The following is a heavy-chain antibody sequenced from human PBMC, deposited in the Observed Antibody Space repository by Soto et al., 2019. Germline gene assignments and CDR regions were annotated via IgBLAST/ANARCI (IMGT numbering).Heavy chain of an antibody. Sequence: GSVQVSCKASGYTFTSYAMNWVRQAPGQGREWMGWINTNTGNPTYAQGFTGRFVFSLDTSVSTAYLQICRLKAEATAVYYCENGRSADRSSTSPLIYRQHYYYYGMDVWRQGTT. V-gene: IGHV7-4-1*01. J-gene: IGHJ6*02. CDR1: GYTFTSYA. D-gene: IGHD2-2*01. CDR3: ENGRSADRSSTSPLIYRQHYYYYGMDV. CDR2: INTNTGNP.